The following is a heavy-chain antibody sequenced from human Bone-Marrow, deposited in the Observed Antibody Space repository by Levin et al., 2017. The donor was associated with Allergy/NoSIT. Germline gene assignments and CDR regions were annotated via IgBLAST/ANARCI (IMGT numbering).Heavy chain of an antibody. CDR2: IWFDGSYT. J-gene: IGHJ3*01. CDR3: ARDEAITRIRDVIMTFVPFDV. V-gene: IGHV3-33*01. D-gene: IGHD3-10*01. CDR1: GFVFDTYG. Sequence: GGSLRLSCAASGFVFDTYGMHWLRQAPGKGLEWVALIWFDGSYTAYADSVKGRFTVSRDNSNNRLFLEMDSLRVDDTAVYYCARDEAITRIRDVIMTFVPFDVWGQGTIVTVSS.